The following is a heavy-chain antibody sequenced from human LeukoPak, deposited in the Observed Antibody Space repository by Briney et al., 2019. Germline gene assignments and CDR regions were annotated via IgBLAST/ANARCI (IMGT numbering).Heavy chain of an antibody. Sequence: GGSLRLSCAASGLIFKNYSMHWVRQAPGKGLEWVAFIRSDGSHKYFADSVKGRFTISRDNSKNTLSLQMNSLRAEDTAIYYCAKDTLRMIAVEIDYWGRGTLVTVSS. V-gene: IGHV3-30*02. CDR2: IRSDGSHK. J-gene: IGHJ4*02. D-gene: IGHD3-22*01. CDR1: GLIFKNYS. CDR3: AKDTLRMIAVEIDY.